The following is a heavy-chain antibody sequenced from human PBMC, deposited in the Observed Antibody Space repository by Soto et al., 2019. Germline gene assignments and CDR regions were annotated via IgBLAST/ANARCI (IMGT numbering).Heavy chain of an antibody. J-gene: IGHJ4*02. D-gene: IGHD6-6*01. CDR1: GFTFSSYE. CDR2: ISSSGSTI. CDR3: ARSAVSIAARFDLGY. V-gene: IGHV3-48*03. Sequence: PGGSLRLSCAASGFTFSSYEMNWVRQAPGKGLEWVSYISSSGSTIYYADSVKGRFTISRDNAKNSLYLQMNSLRAEDTAVYYCARSAVSIAARFDLGYWGQGTLVTVSS.